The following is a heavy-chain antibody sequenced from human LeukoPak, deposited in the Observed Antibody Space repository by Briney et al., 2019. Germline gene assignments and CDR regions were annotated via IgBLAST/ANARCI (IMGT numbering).Heavy chain of an antibody. CDR1: GFTFSHYG. Sequence: GGSLRLSCAASGFTFSHYGVHWVRQAPGKGLEWVAVISYDGSNKYFTDSVKGRFTISRDNSKNTVFLQMNSLRAEDTAVYYCARDLPYYYDSSGSLDYWGQGTLVTVSS. V-gene: IGHV3-30*03. J-gene: IGHJ4*02. D-gene: IGHD3-22*01. CDR2: ISYDGSNK. CDR3: ARDLPYYYDSSGSLDY.